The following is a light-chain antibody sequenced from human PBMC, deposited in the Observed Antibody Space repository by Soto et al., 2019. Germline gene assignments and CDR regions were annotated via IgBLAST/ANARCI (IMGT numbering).Light chain of an antibody. Sequence: DIQMTQSPSSLSASVGDRVTITCRASQSITTFLNWYQQRPGKAPQLLIYAASSLQSGVPSTFSGSGSGTDFTLTISSLQPEDFATYYCQQSYSTPLTFGPGTKVDFK. CDR2: AAS. CDR1: QSITTF. CDR3: QQSYSTPLT. V-gene: IGKV1-39*01. J-gene: IGKJ3*01.